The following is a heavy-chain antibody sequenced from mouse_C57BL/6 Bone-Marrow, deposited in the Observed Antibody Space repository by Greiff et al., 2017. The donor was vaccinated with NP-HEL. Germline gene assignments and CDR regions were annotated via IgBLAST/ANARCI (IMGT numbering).Heavy chain of an antibody. CDR3: ARSGDYYGSPYYFDY. J-gene: IGHJ2*01. D-gene: IGHD1-1*01. V-gene: IGHV5-17*01. CDR1: GFTFSDYG. Sequence: EVQRVESGGGLVKPGGSLKLSCAASGFTFSDYGMHWVRQAPEKGLEWVAYISSGSSTIYYADTVKGRFTISRDNAKNTLFLQMTSLRSEDTAMYYCARSGDYYGSPYYFDYWGQGTTLTVSS. CDR2: ISSGSSTI.